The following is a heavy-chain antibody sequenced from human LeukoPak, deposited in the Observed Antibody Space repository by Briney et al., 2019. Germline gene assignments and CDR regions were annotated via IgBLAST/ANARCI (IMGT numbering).Heavy chain of an antibody. Sequence: ASVKVSCKASGGTFTSYGISWVRQAPGQGLEWMGWISAYNGNTNYAQKLQGRVTMTTDTSTSTAYMELRSLRSDDTAVYYCARDGTATYYYYMDVWGKGTTVTVSS. CDR1: GGTFTSYG. CDR3: ARDGTATYYYYMDV. V-gene: IGHV1-18*01. CDR2: ISAYNGNT. J-gene: IGHJ6*03. D-gene: IGHD5-18*01.